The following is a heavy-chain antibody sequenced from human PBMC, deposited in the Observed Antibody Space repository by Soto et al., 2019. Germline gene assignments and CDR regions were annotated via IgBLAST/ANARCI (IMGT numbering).Heavy chain of an antibody. J-gene: IGHJ5*02. CDR1: GGSISSYS. Sequence: QVQLQESGPGLVKPSETLSLTCTVSGGSISSYSWSWIRQPPGKGLEWIGYTHYSGNTNYNSSLKCRVPTSNDMXRNHVSLRLSSVTAADTAMYSCARHSSSSWYWFDPWGQGTLVTVSS. CDR3: ARHSSSSWYWFDP. D-gene: IGHD6-13*01. V-gene: IGHV4-59*08. CDR2: THYSGNT.